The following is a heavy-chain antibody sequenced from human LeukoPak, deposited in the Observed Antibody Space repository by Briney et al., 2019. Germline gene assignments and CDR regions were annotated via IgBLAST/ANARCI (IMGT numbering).Heavy chain of an antibody. CDR2: IKQDGSEK. CDR1: GFTFSSYW. CDR3: ARESSRGITIFGVVPTDYYYYMDV. Sequence: PGGSLRLSCAASGFTFSSYWMSWVRQAPGKGLEWVANIKQDGSEKYFVDSVKGRFTISRDNAKNSLYLQMNSLRAEDTAVYYCARESSRGITIFGVVPTDYYYYMDVWGKGTTVTVSS. J-gene: IGHJ6*03. V-gene: IGHV3-7*01. D-gene: IGHD3-3*01.